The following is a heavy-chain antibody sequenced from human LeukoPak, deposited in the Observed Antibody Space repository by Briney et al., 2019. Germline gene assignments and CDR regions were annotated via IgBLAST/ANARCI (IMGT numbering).Heavy chain of an antibody. CDR3: PRQYCSGGSCYPNAFDI. D-gene: IGHD2-15*01. Sequence: GESLKISCKGSGYSFTSYWIGWVRQMPGKGLEWMGIIYPGDSDTRYSPSFQGQVTISADKSISTAYLQWSSLKASDTAMYYCPRQYCSGGSCYPNAFDIWGQGTMVTVSS. CDR2: IYPGDSDT. CDR1: GYSFTSYW. J-gene: IGHJ3*02. V-gene: IGHV5-51*01.